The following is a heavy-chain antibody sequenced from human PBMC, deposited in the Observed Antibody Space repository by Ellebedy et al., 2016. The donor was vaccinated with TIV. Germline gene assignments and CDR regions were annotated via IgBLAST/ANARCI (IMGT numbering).Heavy chain of an antibody. Sequence: GGSLRLSCAASGFTFSSIAMTWVRQAPGKGLEWVSTFSAGGSTYYADSVKGRFTISRDNSKNTLYLQMNSLRAEDTAVYYCAKEAWRPGYCSSTSCYNDAFDIWGQGTMVTVSS. J-gene: IGHJ3*02. V-gene: IGHV3-23*01. D-gene: IGHD2-2*01. CDR3: AKEAWRPGYCSSTSCYNDAFDI. CDR1: GFTFSSIA. CDR2: FSAGGST.